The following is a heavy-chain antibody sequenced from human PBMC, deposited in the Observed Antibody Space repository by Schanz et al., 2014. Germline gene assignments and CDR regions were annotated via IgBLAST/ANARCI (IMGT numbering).Heavy chain of an antibody. CDR1: GFIFRSFG. CDR3: AKGRFGELSAFDI. D-gene: IGHD3-10*01. Sequence: VQLVESGGGLVQPGGSLRLSCATSGFIFRSFGIHWVRQAPGKGLEWVAVIWSDGTNEYYADSVKGRFTISRDNSKNTLYLQMNSLRAEDTAVYYCAKGRFGELSAFDIWGQGTMVTVSS. J-gene: IGHJ3*02. CDR2: IWSDGTNE. V-gene: IGHV3-33*06.